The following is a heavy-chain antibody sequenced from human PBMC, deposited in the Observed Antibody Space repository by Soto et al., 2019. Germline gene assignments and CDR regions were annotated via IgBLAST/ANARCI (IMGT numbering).Heavy chain of an antibody. CDR1: GFTFSSYA. Sequence: EVQLLESGGGLVQPGGSLRLSCAASGFTFSSYAMSWVRQAPGKGLEWVSAISGSGGSTYYADSVKGRFTISRDNSKNTXNLQMNSLRAEDTAVYYCAKEGESTGTRGDYSGMDVWGQGTTVTVSS. CDR2: ISGSGGST. D-gene: IGHD1-1*01. CDR3: AKEGESTGTRGDYSGMDV. J-gene: IGHJ6*02. V-gene: IGHV3-23*01.